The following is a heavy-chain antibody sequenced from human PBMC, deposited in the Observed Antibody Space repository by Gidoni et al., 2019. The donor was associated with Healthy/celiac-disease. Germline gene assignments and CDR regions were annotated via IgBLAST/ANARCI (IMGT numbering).Heavy chain of an antibody. CDR3: AREGGDSSGYYYK. V-gene: IGHV4-61*02. D-gene: IGHD3-22*01. CDR1: GGSISSGSYY. Sequence: QVQLQESGPGLVKPSQTLSLTCTVSGGSISSGSYYWSWIRQPAGKGLEWIGRIYTSGSTNYNPSLKSRVTISVDTSKNQFSLKLSSVTAADTAVYYCAREGGDSSGYYYKWGQGTLVTVSS. CDR2: IYTSGST. J-gene: IGHJ4*02.